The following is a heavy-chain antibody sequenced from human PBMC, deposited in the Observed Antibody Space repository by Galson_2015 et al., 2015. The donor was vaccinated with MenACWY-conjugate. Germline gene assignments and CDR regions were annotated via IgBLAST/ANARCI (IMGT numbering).Heavy chain of an antibody. J-gene: IGHJ4*02. Sequence: SLRLSCAASGLTFGDYAMSWVRQAPGKGLEWVGFIRSKAYGGTTEYAASVKGRFTISRDDSKSIAYLQMNSLKTEDTAVYYCTRTAEYYYGSGSYYNDWGQGTLVTVSS. V-gene: IGHV3-49*04. CDR1: GLTFGDYA. D-gene: IGHD3-10*01. CDR3: TRTAEYYYGSGSYYND. CDR2: IRSKAYGGTT.